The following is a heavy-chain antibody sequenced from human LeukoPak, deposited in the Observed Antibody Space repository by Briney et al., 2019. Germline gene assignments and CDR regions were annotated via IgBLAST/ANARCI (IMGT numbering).Heavy chain of an antibody. CDR3: ARRMYYDFWSGYDY. CDR2: IIPIFGTA. Sequence: GASVKVSCKASGGTFSSYAISWVRQAPGQGLEWMGGIIPIFGTANYAQKFQGRVTITADESTSTAYMELSSLRSEDTAVYYCARRMYYDFWSGYDYWGQGTLVTVSS. V-gene: IGHV1-69*13. D-gene: IGHD3-3*01. J-gene: IGHJ4*02. CDR1: GGTFSSYA.